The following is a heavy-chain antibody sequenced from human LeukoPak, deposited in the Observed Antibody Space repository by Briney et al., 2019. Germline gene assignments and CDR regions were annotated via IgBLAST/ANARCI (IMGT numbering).Heavy chain of an antibody. CDR2: IKSDGST. Sequence: GGSLRLSRAASGFTFSSYWMHWVRHAPGKGLVWVSRIKSDGSTNYADSVKGRFTISRDNAKNTLSLQMNSLRAEDTGVYYCARAPSEIGGYYPEYFRHWGQGTLVTVSS. V-gene: IGHV3-74*01. D-gene: IGHD3-22*01. CDR1: GFTFSSYW. J-gene: IGHJ1*01. CDR3: ARAPSEIGGYYPEYFRH.